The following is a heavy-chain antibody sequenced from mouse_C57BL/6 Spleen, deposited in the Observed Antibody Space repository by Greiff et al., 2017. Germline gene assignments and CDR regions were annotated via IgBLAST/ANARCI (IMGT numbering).Heavy chain of an antibody. CDR2: INYDGSST. V-gene: IGHV5-16*01. CDR1: GFTFSDYY. CDR3: ARGHAMDY. Sequence: EVKLMESEGGLVQPGSSMKLSCTASGFTFSDYYMAWVRQVPEKGLEWVANINYDGSSTYYLDSLKSRFIISRDNAKNILYLQMSSLKSEDTATYYCARGHAMDYWGQGTSVTVSS. J-gene: IGHJ4*01.